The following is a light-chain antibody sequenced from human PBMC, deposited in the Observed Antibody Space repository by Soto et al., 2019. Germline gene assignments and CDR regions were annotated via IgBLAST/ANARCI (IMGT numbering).Light chain of an antibody. CDR2: GAS. Sequence: EIVMTQSPATLSVSPGERATLSCRASQSVSSDLAWYQQKPGQVPRLLIYGASTRATDIPARFSGSGSGTEFTLTISSLQSEDFAVYYCQQYKNWPSTFGQGTRLEIK. J-gene: IGKJ5*01. V-gene: IGKV3-15*01. CDR1: QSVSSD. CDR3: QQYKNWPST.